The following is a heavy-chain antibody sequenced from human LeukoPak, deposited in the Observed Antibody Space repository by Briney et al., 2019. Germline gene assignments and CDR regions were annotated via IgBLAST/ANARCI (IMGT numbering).Heavy chain of an antibody. CDR1: GGSINNFY. J-gene: IGHJ6*02. CDR2: IYASGGT. V-gene: IGHV4-4*07. D-gene: IGHD3-10*01. Sequence: SETLSLTCSVSGGSINNFYWTRIRQPAGKGLEWIGRIYASGGTNYNPSLKSRVTLSVDTSKNQFSLKLNSVTAADTALYYCAKESRIRGVSIRESHYHYYYGMDVWGRGTTVTVSS. CDR3: AKESRIRGVSIRESHYHYYYGMDV.